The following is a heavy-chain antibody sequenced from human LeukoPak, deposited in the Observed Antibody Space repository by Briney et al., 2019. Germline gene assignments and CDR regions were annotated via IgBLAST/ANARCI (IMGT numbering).Heavy chain of an antibody. CDR2: ISCYNGDT. Sequence: ASVKVSCKASGYIFNKYGVSWVRQAPGQGLEWLAWISCYNGDTNYAQKFQGGVTVTTDTSTSTVFMELRNLNTDDTAVYYRARDPSNTSGRNLFFDYWGQATMVTVSS. CDR3: ARDPSNTSGRNLFFDY. CDR1: GYIFNKYG. J-gene: IGHJ4*02. D-gene: IGHD6-19*01. V-gene: IGHV1-18*01.